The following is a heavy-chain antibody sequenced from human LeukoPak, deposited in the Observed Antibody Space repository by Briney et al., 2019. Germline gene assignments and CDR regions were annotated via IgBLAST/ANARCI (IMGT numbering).Heavy chain of an antibody. Sequence: ASVKVSCKGSGYIFTNFYMHWVRQAPGQGLEWMGIINPSGGSTTYAEKFQGRVTMTRDTSTTTVYMELSSLRSEDTAVYYCARDEVSSSCLDYWGQGTLVTVSS. CDR3: ARDEVSSSCLDY. CDR2: INPSGGST. D-gene: IGHD6-13*01. V-gene: IGHV1-46*01. J-gene: IGHJ4*02. CDR1: GYIFTNFY.